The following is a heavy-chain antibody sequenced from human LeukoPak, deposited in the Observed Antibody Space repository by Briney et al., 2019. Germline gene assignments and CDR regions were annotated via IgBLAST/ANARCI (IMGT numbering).Heavy chain of an antibody. V-gene: IGHV3-23*01. CDR1: GFTLSSSS. CDR3: ARVRRIWFGEGWFDP. D-gene: IGHD3-10*01. CDR2: INPGDDNT. Sequence: GGSLRLSCLASGFTLSSSSMGWVRQAPGKGLEWVSAINPGDDNTYYADSVKGRFTVSRDNSKNTLYLQLNTLRAEDTAVYYCARVRRIWFGEGWFDPWGQGTLVTVSS. J-gene: IGHJ5*02.